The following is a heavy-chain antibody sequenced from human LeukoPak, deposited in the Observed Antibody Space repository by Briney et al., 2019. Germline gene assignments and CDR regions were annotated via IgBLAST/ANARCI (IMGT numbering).Heavy chain of an antibody. CDR3: ASGKQQLVPSWFDP. V-gene: IGHV4-4*07. CDR2: IYTSGST. J-gene: IGHJ5*02. CDR1: GGSISSYY. Sequence: SETLSLTCTVSGGSISSYYWSWIRQPAGKGLEWIGRIYTSGSTYYNPSLKSRVTISVDTSKNQFSLKLSSVTAADTAVYYCASGKQQLVPSWFDPWGQGTLVTVSS. D-gene: IGHD6-13*01.